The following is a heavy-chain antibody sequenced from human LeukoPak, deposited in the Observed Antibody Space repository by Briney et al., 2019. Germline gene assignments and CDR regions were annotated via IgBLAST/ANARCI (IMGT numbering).Heavy chain of an antibody. CDR2: INHSGST. CDR3: ARGEGARDRYNYAGPFYFDY. CDR1: GGPFSDYY. D-gene: IGHD5-24*01. Sequence: SETLSLTCAVYGGPFSDYYWSWIRQPPGKGLEWIGKINHSGSTNYSPSLKSRVTISIDTSKNQFSLKLNSMTAADTAVYYCARGEGARDRYNYAGPFYFDYWGHGTLVTVSS. J-gene: IGHJ4*01. V-gene: IGHV4-34*01.